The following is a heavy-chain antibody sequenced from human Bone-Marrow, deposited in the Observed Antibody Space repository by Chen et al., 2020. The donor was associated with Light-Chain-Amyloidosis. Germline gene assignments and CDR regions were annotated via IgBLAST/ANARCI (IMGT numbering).Heavy chain of an antibody. CDR3: ARDRVVRFLGPGFDI. Sequence: QVQLVESGGGVVQPGRSLRLSCAASGFTFSSYGMHWVRQAPGKGLEWVAVIWYDGSNKYYADSVKGRFTISRDNSKNTLYLQMNNLRAEDTAVYYCARDRVVRFLGPGFDIWGQGTMVTVSS. CDR2: IWYDGSNK. D-gene: IGHD3-3*01. V-gene: IGHV3-33*01. J-gene: IGHJ3*02. CDR1: GFTFSSYG.